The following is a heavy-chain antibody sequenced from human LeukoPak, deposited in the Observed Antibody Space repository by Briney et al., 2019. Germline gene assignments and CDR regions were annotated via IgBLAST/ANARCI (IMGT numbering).Heavy chain of an antibody. CDR1: GYTFTSYG. CDR2: ISGYNGNT. Sequence: ASVTVCCTASGYTFTSYGISWVRQAPGQAIEWMGWISGYNGNTNYTQKLQGRVTMTTDTSTSTAYMELRSLRSDDTAVYYCARDFHSSGYYHYFHYWGQGTLVTVSS. V-gene: IGHV1-18*01. D-gene: IGHD3-22*01. J-gene: IGHJ4*02. CDR3: ARDFHSSGYYHYFHY.